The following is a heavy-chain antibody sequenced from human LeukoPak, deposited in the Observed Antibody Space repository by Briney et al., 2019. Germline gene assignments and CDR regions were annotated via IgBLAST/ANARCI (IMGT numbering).Heavy chain of an antibody. CDR2: ITWNGGTI. Sequence: LRLSCAASGFSFDDFAMHWVRQAPGKGLEWVSGITWNGGTIDYADSVKGRFTISRDNAKNSLYLQMNSLRAEDTALYYCATRYASGPIADYWGQGTLVTVSS. D-gene: IGHD3-10*01. CDR3: ATRYASGPIADY. J-gene: IGHJ4*02. CDR1: GFSFDDFA. V-gene: IGHV3-9*01.